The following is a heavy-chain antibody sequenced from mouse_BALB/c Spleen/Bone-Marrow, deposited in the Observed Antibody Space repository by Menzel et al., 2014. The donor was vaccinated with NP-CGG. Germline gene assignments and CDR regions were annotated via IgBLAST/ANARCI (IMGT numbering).Heavy chain of an antibody. D-gene: IGHD1-1*01. CDR3: ARWDYYGYAMDY. V-gene: IGHV1-18*01. CDR1: GYSFTGYT. J-gene: IGHJ4*01. CDR2: INPYNGGT. Sequence: EVKLMESGSELVKPGASMKISRKASGYSFTGYTMNWVKQSHGKNLEWIGLINPYNGGTSYNQKFMGKATLTVDKSSSTAYMELLSLTSEDSAVYYCARWDYYGYAMDYWGQGTSVTVS.